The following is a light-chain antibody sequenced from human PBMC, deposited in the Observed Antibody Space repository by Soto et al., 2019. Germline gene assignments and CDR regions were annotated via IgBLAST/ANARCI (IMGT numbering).Light chain of an antibody. J-gene: IGKJ1*01. CDR1: QAIGDR. CDR3: LQPETFPRT. V-gene: IGKV1-12*01. CDR2: FAS. Sequence: DIQLTQSPSSVSASVGDRVTITCRASQAIGDRLAWFQQKPGRAPRHLIQFASTLLRGVPSSFSGSGSGTDFILTYHRPKGEDFATEYCLQPETFPRTFGQGTRVE.